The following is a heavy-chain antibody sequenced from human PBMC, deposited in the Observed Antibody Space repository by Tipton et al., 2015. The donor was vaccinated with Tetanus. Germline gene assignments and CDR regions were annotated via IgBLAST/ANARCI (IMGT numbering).Heavy chain of an antibody. CDR3: ARDRGDYVYYGMDV. V-gene: IGHV1-2*02. CDR1: GYTFTGYY. Sequence: QVQLVQSGAEMKKPGASVKVSCKASGYTFTGYYMYWVRQAPGRGLEWMGWIDPNSGGIVYAQKFQGRVTMTRDTSISTAYMELSSLRSDDTAVYYCARDRGDYVYYGMDVWGPGTTVTVS. J-gene: IGHJ6*02. CDR2: IDPNSGGI. D-gene: IGHD3-16*01.